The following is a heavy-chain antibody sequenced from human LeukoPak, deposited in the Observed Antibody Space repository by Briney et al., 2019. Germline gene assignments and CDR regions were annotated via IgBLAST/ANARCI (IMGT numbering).Heavy chain of an antibody. CDR1: GFTFSSYN. CDR2: ISSSSSTI. D-gene: IGHD1-26*01. J-gene: IGHJ4*02. CDR3: ARGRWELLSYFDY. V-gene: IGHV3-48*01. Sequence: GGSLRLSWAASGFTFSSYNMNWVRQAPGKGLEWVSYISSSSSTIYYADSVKGRFTISRDNSKNTLYLQMNSLRAEDTAVYYCARGRWELLSYFDYWGQGTLVTVSS.